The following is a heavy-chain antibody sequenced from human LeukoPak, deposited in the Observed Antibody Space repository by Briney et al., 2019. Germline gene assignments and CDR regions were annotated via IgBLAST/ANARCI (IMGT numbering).Heavy chain of an antibody. V-gene: IGHV3-30*03. Sequence: GGSLRLSCAASGFTFSSYGMHWVRQAPGKGLEWVAVISYDGSNKYYADSVKGRFTISRDNSKNTLYLQMNSLRAEDTAVYYCARARGVYYYDSSGYGAFDIWGQGTMVTVSS. CDR3: ARARGVYYYDSSGYGAFDI. CDR1: GFTFSSYG. CDR2: ISYDGSNK. D-gene: IGHD3-22*01. J-gene: IGHJ3*02.